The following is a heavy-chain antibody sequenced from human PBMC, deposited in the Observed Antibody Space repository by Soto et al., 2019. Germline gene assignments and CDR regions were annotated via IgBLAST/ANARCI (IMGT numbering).Heavy chain of an antibody. V-gene: IGHV1-3*01. Sequence: QVQLVQSGAEVEKPGASVKVSCKASGFSFSSYVLHWVRQAPGQRLEWMGRISGVTGNARYSQRLQGRLTITRDTSASTTYMELSSLRSEDTAVYYCAREWGYYFDYWGQGSLVSVSS. J-gene: IGHJ4*02. CDR2: ISGVTGNA. CDR1: GFSFSSYV. CDR3: AREWGYYFDY. D-gene: IGHD7-27*01.